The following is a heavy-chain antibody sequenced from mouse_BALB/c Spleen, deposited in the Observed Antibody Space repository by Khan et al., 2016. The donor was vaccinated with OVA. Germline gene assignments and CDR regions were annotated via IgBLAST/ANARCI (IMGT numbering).Heavy chain of an antibody. CDR2: INYSGNT. V-gene: IGHV3-2*02. J-gene: IGHJ4*01. CDR1: GYSITSDYA. CDR3: ARGLRPYFSMDY. Sequence: EVQLVESGPGLVKPSQSLSLTCTVTGYSITSDYAWNWIRQFPGNKLEWMGYINYSGNTTSNPSLKSRISITRDTSKNQFFLQLNSVTTEDTATYYCARGLRPYFSMDYWGQGTSVTVSS. D-gene: IGHD1-2*01.